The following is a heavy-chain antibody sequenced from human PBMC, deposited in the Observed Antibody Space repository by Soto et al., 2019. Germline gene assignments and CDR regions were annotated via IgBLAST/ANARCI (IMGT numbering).Heavy chain of an antibody. Sequence: SETLSLTCTVSGGSISSYYCSWIRQPPGKGLEWIGYIYYSGSTNYSPSLKSRVTISVDTSKNQFSLKLSSVTAADTAVYYCARGDYHDVFDYWGKGTLVTVSS. J-gene: IGHJ4*02. D-gene: IGHD3-22*01. CDR2: IYYSGST. CDR3: ARGDYHDVFDY. CDR1: GGSISSYY. V-gene: IGHV4-59*01.